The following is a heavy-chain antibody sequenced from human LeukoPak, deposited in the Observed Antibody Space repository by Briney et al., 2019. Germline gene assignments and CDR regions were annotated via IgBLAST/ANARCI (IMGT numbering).Heavy chain of an antibody. CDR3: ARDLSSGHDY. V-gene: IGHV3-30-3*01. CDR1: GFTFSSYA. J-gene: IGHJ4*02. D-gene: IGHD6-19*01. CDR2: ISYDGSNK. Sequence: GGSLRLSCAASGFTFSSYAMHWVRQAPGEGLEWVAVISYDGSNKYYADSVKGRFTISRDNSKNTLYLQMNSLRAEDTAVYYCARDLSSGHDYWGQGTLVTVSS.